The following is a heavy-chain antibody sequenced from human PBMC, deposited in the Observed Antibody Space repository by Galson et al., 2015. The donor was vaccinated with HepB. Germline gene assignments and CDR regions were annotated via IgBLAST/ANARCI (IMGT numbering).Heavy chain of an antibody. D-gene: IGHD5-24*01. Sequence: LSLTCTVSGGSISSYYWSWIRQPPGKGLEWIGYIYYSGSTNYNPSLKSRVTISVDTSKNQFSLKLSSVTAADTAVYYCARYLEMATKDPDNWFDPWGQGTLVTVSS. CDR2: IYYSGST. CDR3: ARYLEMATKDPDNWFDP. CDR1: GGSISSYY. J-gene: IGHJ5*02. V-gene: IGHV4-59*01.